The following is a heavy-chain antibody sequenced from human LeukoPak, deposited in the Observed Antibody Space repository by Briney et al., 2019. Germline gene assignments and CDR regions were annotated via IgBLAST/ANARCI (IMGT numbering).Heavy chain of an antibody. CDR2: IIPILGIA. Sequence: GASVKVSCKAYGGTFSSYTISWVRQAPGQGLEWMGRIIPILGIANYAQKFQGRVTITADKSTSTAYMELSSLRSEDTAVYYCSREGKGYYGSSGDAFDIWGQGTMVTVSS. D-gene: IGHD3-10*01. V-gene: IGHV1-69*04. CDR3: SREGKGYYGSSGDAFDI. J-gene: IGHJ3*02. CDR1: GGTFSSYT.